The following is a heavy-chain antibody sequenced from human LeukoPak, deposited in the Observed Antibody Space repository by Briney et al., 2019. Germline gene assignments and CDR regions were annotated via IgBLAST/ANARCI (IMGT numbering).Heavy chain of an antibody. J-gene: IGHJ3*02. CDR3: ARKGRYCSSGSCSTPDVFDI. V-gene: IGHV4-28*01. D-gene: IGHD2-15*01. CDR2: IYHSGST. CDR1: GYSISSTNW. Sequence: KPSETLSLTCAVSGYSISSTNWWGWIRQPPGKGLERIGYIYHSGSTYYSPSLKSRVTMSIDTSKNRFSLKLSSVTAVDTAVYYCARKGRYCSSGSCSTPDVFDIWGQGTMVTVSS.